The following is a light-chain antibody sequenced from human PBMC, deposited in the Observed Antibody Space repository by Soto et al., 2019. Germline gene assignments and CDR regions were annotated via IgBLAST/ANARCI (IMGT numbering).Light chain of an antibody. J-gene: IGLJ1*01. CDR2: NVY. CDR1: SSDVGAYNF. V-gene: IGLV2-14*03. Sequence: QSSLTQPAAVAWTSRQSITISCTGTSSDVGAYNFVSWHQQHPGKAPKLMIYNVYDRPSGISYRFSGSKSGNTASLTISGLQGEDEADYYCSAYTVSRTDVFGTGTKVTVL. CDR3: SAYTVSRTDV.